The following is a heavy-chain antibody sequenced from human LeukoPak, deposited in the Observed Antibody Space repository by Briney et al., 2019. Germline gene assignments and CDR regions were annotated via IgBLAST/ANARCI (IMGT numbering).Heavy chain of an antibody. CDR2: ISHDGRKK. J-gene: IGHJ4*02. CDR3: ANEIRPNDY. Sequence: GGSLRLSCAASGFTFSHHGMHWVRQAPGTGLEWVALISHDGRKKYYADSVKGRFTISRDNSKNTLYLQMNSLRAEDTAVYYCANEIRPNDYWGQGTQVTVSS. CDR1: GFTFSHHG. V-gene: IGHV3-30*18. D-gene: IGHD4-17*01.